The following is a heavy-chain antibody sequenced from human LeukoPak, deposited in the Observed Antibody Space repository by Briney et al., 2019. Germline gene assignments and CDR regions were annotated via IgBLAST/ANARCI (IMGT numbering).Heavy chain of an antibody. CDR3: ARDNYYEGAFDV. CDR1: GYTFTTYY. CDR2: INPSGGST. Sequence: ASVKVSCKASGYTFTTYYTHWVRQAPGQGLEWMGIINPSGGSTTYAQIFQGRVTLTRDTSTSTVYMELSSLRSDDTAVYYCARDNYYEGAFDVWGQGTMVTVSS. D-gene: IGHD3-22*01. J-gene: IGHJ3*01. V-gene: IGHV1-46*01.